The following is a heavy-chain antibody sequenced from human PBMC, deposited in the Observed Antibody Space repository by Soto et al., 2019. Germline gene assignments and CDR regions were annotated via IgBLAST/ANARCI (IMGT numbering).Heavy chain of an antibody. CDR1: GFSLSTSGVG. Sequence: QITLKESGPTLVKPTQTLTLTCTFAGFSLSTSGVGVGWIRQPPGKALEWLALIYWDDDKRYSPSLKNRLTITKDTSKHQVVLTMTNMDPVDTATYYCAHSSPELLVYGYWGQGTLVTVSS. D-gene: IGHD1-26*01. CDR2: IYWDDDK. CDR3: AHSSPELLVYGY. V-gene: IGHV2-5*02. J-gene: IGHJ4*02.